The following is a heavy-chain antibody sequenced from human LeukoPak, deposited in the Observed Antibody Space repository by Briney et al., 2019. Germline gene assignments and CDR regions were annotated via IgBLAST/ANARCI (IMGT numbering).Heavy chain of an antibody. CDR3: ARGTGYSSGWYYYYYMDV. V-gene: IGHV1-8*03. CDR2: MNPNSGNT. D-gene: IGHD6-19*01. Sequence: ASVKVSCKASGGTFSSYAINWVRQATGQGLEWMGWMNPNSGNTGYAQKFQGRVTITRNTSISTAYMELSSLRSEDTAVYYCARGTGYSSGWYYYYYMDVWGKGTTVTVSS. J-gene: IGHJ6*03. CDR1: GGTFSSYA.